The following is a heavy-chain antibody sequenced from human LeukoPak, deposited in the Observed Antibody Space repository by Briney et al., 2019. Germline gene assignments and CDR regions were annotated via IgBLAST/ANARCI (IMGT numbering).Heavy chain of an antibody. V-gene: IGHV1-69*06. J-gene: IGHJ4*02. Sequence: ASVTVSCKASGGTFSSYAISWVRQAPGQGLEWMGGIIPIFGTANYAQKFQGRVTITADKSTSTAYMELSSLRSEDTAVYYCAKGRRSGWGLGYWGQGTLVTVSS. CDR2: IIPIFGTA. CDR3: AKGRRSGWGLGY. D-gene: IGHD6-19*01. CDR1: GGTFSSYA.